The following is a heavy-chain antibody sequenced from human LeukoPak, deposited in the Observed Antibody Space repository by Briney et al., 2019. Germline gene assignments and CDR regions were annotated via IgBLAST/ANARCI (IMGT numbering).Heavy chain of an antibody. CDR3: ATLYDAIYYFDY. Sequence: GASVKVSCKASGYTFTGYYMHWVRQAPGKGLEWMGGFDPEDGETIYAQKFQGRVTMTEDTSTDTAYMELSSLRSEDTAVYYCATLYDAIYYFDYWGQGTLVTVSS. CDR2: FDPEDGET. D-gene: IGHD3-3*01. CDR1: GYTFTGYY. V-gene: IGHV1-24*01. J-gene: IGHJ4*02.